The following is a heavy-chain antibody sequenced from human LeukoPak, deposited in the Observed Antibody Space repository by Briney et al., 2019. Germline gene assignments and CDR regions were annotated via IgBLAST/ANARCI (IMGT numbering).Heavy chain of an antibody. J-gene: IGHJ6*02. V-gene: IGHV3-21*01. Sequence: GGSLRLSCAVSGFTFSSYSMNWVRQAPGKGLEWVSSISSSSSYIYYADSVKGRFTISRDNAKNSLYLQMNSLRGDDTAVYYCARAGYSGYDLQYYYGMDVWGQGTTVTVSS. D-gene: IGHD5-12*01. CDR3: ARAGYSGYDLQYYYGMDV. CDR1: GFTFSSYS. CDR2: ISSSSSYI.